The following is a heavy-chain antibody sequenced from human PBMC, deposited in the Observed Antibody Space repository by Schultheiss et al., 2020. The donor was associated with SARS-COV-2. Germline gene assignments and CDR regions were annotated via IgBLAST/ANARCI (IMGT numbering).Heavy chain of an antibody. V-gene: IGHV4-59*01. D-gene: IGHD5-12*01. CDR2: IYYSGST. CDR3: ARDGEATGYYFDY. CDR1: GGSISSYY. Sequence: SETLSLTCTVSGGSISSYYWSWIRQPPGKGLEWIGYIYYSGSTYYNPSLKSRVTISVDTSKNQFSLKLSSVTAADTAVYYCARDGEATGYYFDYWGQGTLVTVSS. J-gene: IGHJ4*02.